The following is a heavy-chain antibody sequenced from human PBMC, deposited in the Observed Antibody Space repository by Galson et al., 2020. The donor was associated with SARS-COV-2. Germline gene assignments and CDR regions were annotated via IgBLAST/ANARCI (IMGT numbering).Heavy chain of an antibody. Sequence: ASVQVSCMASGYTFTGYYMHWVRQAPGQGLEWMGWINPNSCGTNYAQKFQGRVTMTRDTSISTAYMELSRLRSDDTAVYYCARARGPDYYDSSGYLDYWGQGTLVTVSS. CDR2: INPNSCGT. D-gene: IGHD3-22*01. V-gene: IGHV1-2*02. J-gene: IGHJ4*02. CDR3: ARARGPDYYDSSGYLDY. CDR1: GYTFTGYY.